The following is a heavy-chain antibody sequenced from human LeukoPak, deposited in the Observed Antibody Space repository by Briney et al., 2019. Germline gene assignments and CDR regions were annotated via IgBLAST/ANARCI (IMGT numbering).Heavy chain of an antibody. V-gene: IGHV1-69*06. CDR1: GGTFSSYA. D-gene: IGHD3-22*01. CDR3: ARVEGTYYYDSSGYYWASFDI. J-gene: IGHJ3*02. CDR2: IIPIFGTA. Sequence: ASVKVSCKASGGTFSSYAISWVRQAPGQGLEWMGGIIPIFGTANYAQKFQGRVTITADKSTSTAYMELSSLRSEDTAVYYCARVEGTYYYDSSGYYWASFDIWGQGTMVTVSS.